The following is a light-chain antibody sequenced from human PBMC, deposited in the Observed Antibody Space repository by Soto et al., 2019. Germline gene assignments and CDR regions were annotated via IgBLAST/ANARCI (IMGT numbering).Light chain of an antibody. J-gene: IGKJ5*01. Sequence: EIVMTQSPVTLSASPGESATLSFRASQSVDNNVAWYQQKPGQAPRLLIVGSFARATGIPARFSGSGSGSEFTLTISGLQSEDFAVYYCQQYNDRPPITFGQGTRLE. CDR1: QSVDNN. V-gene: IGKV3-15*01. CDR3: QQYNDRPPIT. CDR2: GSF.